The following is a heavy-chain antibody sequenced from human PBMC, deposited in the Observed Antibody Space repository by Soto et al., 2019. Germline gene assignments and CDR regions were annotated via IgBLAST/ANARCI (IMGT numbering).Heavy chain of an antibody. V-gene: IGHV4-59*08. Sequence: SETLSLTCTVSGGSISSYYWSWIRQPPGKGLEWIGYIYYTGSTNYNPSLKSRVTISVDTSKNQFSLKLNSVTAADTAVYYCARDLGYCSGGSCYAGQYWGQGTLVTVSS. CDR1: GGSISSYY. D-gene: IGHD2-15*01. CDR2: IYYTGST. CDR3: ARDLGYCSGGSCYAGQY. J-gene: IGHJ4*02.